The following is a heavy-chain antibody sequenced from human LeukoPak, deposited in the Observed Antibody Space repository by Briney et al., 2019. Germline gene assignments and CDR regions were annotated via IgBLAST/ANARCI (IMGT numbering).Heavy chain of an antibody. D-gene: IGHD2-2*01. CDR1: GGTFSSYA. Sequence: SVKVSCKASGGTFSSYAISWVRQAPGQGLEWMGGIIPIFGTANYAQKFQGRVTITADEPTSTAYMELSSLRSEDTAVYYCARDPGYCSSTSCPGTVDYWGQGTLVTVSS. CDR3: ARDPGYCSSTSCPGTVDY. J-gene: IGHJ4*02. V-gene: IGHV1-69*13. CDR2: IIPIFGTA.